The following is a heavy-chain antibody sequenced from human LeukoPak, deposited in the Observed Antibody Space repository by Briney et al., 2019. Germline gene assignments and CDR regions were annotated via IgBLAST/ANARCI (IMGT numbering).Heavy chain of an antibody. CDR2: ISGNDPTI. D-gene: IGHD5-18*01. J-gene: IGHJ4*02. Sequence: PSETLSLTCTVSGGSISSYYWSWIRQPPGKGLEWVSYISGNDPTIYYADSVKGRFTISRDNAKNSLYLQMNSLRAEDTALYYCARVSSSGYGVSSGLFYWGQGTLVTVSS. CDR3: ARVSSSGYGVSSGLFY. CDR1: GGSISSYY. V-gene: IGHV3-11*01.